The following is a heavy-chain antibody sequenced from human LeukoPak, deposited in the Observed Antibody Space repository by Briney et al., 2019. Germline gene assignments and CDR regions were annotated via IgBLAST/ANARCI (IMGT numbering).Heavy chain of an antibody. Sequence: GGSLRLSCAASGFIFSDYYMSWIRQAPGKGLEWVSYISTRGSTIYYADSVKGRFTISRNNAKNSLYLQMNSLRAEDTAVYYCARDHPGYYSMDVWGQGTTVTVSS. J-gene: IGHJ6*02. V-gene: IGHV3-11*04. CDR1: GFIFSDYY. D-gene: IGHD3-9*01. CDR3: ARDHPGYYSMDV. CDR2: ISTRGSTI.